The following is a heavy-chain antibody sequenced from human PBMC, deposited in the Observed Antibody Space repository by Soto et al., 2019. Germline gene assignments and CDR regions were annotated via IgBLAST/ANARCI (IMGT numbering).Heavy chain of an antibody. J-gene: IGHJ4*02. Sequence: PSETLSLTCTVSSGSISSYNWNWVRQPPGKGLEWIGFINYSGSTNYNPSLKSRVTISVDTSKNQFSLKLSSVTAADTAVYYCASLHSSGWYYFDYWGQGXLVTVYS. V-gene: IGHV4-59*12. CDR1: SGSISSYN. CDR3: ASLHSSGWYYFDY. D-gene: IGHD6-19*01. CDR2: INYSGST.